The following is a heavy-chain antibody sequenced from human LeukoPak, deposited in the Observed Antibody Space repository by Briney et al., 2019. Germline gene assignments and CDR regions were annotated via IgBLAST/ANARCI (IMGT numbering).Heavy chain of an antibody. D-gene: IGHD2-15*01. Sequence: ASVKVSCKASGYTFTGYYMHWVRQAPGQGLEWMGWINPNSGGTNYAQKFQGRVTMTRDTSISTAYKELSRLRSDDTAVYYCASYCSGGSCYPFRYDYYYMDVWGKGTTVTVSS. J-gene: IGHJ6*03. CDR3: ASYCSGGSCYPFRYDYYYMDV. V-gene: IGHV1-2*02. CDR2: INPNSGGT. CDR1: GYTFTGYY.